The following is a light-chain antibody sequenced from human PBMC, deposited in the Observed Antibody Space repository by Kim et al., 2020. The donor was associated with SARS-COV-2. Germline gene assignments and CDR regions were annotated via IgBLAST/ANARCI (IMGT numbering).Light chain of an antibody. CDR2: GAS. CDR3: QQYGNSPST. J-gene: IGKJ5*01. V-gene: IGKV3-20*01. CDR1: QSVSSS. Sequence: LSPGERAPLAGGASQSVSSSLAWYQQKPGQAPRLLIHGASSRTTGIPDRFSGSGSGTDFTLTISRLEPEDFAVYYCQQYGNSPSTFGQGTRLEIK.